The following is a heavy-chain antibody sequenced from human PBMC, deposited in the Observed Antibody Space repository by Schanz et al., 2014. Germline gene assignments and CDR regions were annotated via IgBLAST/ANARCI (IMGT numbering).Heavy chain of an antibody. CDR1: TFTFRSDW. Sequence: EVQLAESGGGLVQPGGSLRLSCAASTFTFRSDWMSWVRQAPGKGLEWVSAISGGGGTTYYADSEKGRFAISRVNSKNSLNLQMNSLRAEDTAVYYCAKGRFGELSAFDIWGQGTMXTVSS. D-gene: IGHD3-10*01. V-gene: IGHV3-23*04. CDR3: AKGRFGELSAFDI. J-gene: IGHJ3*02. CDR2: ISGGGGTT.